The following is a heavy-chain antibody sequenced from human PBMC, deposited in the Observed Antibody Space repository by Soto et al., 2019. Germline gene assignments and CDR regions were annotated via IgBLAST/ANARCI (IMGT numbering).Heavy chain of an antibody. D-gene: IGHD6-13*01. V-gene: IGHV4-34*01. CDR3: ASVTTSAAAGTNWFDP. CDR1: GGSFSGYY. Sequence: TSETLSLTCAVYGGSFSGYYWSWIRQPPGKGLEWIGEINHSGSTNYNPSLKSRVTISVDTSKNQFSLKLSSVTAADTAVYYCASVTTSAAAGTNWFDPWGQGTLVTVSS. J-gene: IGHJ5*02. CDR2: INHSGST.